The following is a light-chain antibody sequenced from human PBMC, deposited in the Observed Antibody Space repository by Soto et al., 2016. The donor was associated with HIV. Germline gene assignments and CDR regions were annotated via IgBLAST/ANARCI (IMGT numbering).Light chain of an antibody. CDR3: QLWETSSDQVV. Sequence: SYVLTQPPSLSVAPGKTATITCEGNNIGTRSVHWYQHKSGQAPVLVVYDDRTRPSGIPERFSGSNSGNMATLTISRVEAGDEAGYHCQLWETSSDQVVFGGGTKLTVL. CDR2: DDR. V-gene: IGLV3-21*03. J-gene: IGLJ2*01. CDR1: NIGTRS.